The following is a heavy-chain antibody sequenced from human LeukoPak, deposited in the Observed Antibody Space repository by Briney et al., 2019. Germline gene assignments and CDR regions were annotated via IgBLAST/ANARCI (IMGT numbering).Heavy chain of an antibody. Sequence: PGGSLRLSCAASGFTFSSYAMHWVRQAPGKGLEWVSALWGNNKNIYYADSVKGRFTISRDNSGNMVYLQMSDLRVEDTAVYYCAKDLKPDSGYDVDHWGQGTLVTVSS. CDR3: AKDLKPDSGYDVDH. CDR1: GFTFSSYA. D-gene: IGHD5-12*01. V-gene: IGHV3-23*01. J-gene: IGHJ4*02. CDR2: LWGNNKNI.